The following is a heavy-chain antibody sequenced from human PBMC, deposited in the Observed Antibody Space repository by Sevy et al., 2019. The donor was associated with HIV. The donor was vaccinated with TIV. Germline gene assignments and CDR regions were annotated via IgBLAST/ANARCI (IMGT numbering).Heavy chain of an antibody. CDR3: TTDIVVVPAAMGLRYYGMDV. Sequence: GGSLRLSCAASGFTFSNAWMSWVRQAPGKGLEWVGRIKSKTDGGTTDYAAPVKGRFTILRDDSKNTLYLQMNSLKTEDTAVYYCTTDIVVVPAAMGLRYYGMDVWGQGTTVTVSS. CDR2: IKSKTDGGTT. V-gene: IGHV3-15*01. J-gene: IGHJ6*02. D-gene: IGHD2-2*01. CDR1: GFTFSNAW.